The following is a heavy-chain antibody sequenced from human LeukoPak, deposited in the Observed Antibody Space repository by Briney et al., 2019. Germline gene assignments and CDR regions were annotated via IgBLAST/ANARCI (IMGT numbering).Heavy chain of an antibody. CDR1: GFTFSNAW. Sequence: GGSLRLSCAAYGFTFSNAWMSWVRQAPGKGLEWVGRIKSKTDGGTTDYAAPVKGRFTISRDDSKNTLYLQMTSLKTEDTAVYYCTTGDTAMAIFDYWGQGTLVTVSS. D-gene: IGHD5-18*01. CDR3: TTGDTAMAIFDY. CDR2: IKSKTDGGTT. J-gene: IGHJ4*02. V-gene: IGHV3-15*01.